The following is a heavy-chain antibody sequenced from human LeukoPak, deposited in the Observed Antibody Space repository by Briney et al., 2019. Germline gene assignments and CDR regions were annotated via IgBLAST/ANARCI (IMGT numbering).Heavy chain of an antibody. J-gene: IGHJ4*02. CDR3: ARIIRGYSYGSSDY. D-gene: IGHD5-18*01. Sequence: ASVKVSCKASGYTFSSYYMKWVRQAPGQGLEWMGIINPTGDSTSYAPKLQGRVTMTTDTSTSTVYMELSSLTSEDTAVYYCARIIRGYSYGSSDYWGQGTLVTVSS. CDR2: INPTGDST. V-gene: IGHV1-46*01. CDR1: GYTFSSYY.